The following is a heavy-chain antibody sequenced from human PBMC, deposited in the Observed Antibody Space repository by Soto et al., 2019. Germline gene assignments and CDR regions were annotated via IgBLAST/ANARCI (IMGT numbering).Heavy chain of an antibody. CDR2: INVYSGTT. V-gene: IGHV1-18*04. Sequence: GASVKVSCKASGYTFTGYYMHWVRQAPGQGLEWMGWINVYSGTTNYFPKFQGRVTMTTDTSTNTLYMELRDLSPEDTAVYYCARGRGGYLSSSGHTHNYLDYWGQGALVTVSS. D-gene: IGHD3-22*01. J-gene: IGHJ4*02. CDR3: ARGRGGYLSSSGHTHNYLDY. CDR1: GYTFTGYY.